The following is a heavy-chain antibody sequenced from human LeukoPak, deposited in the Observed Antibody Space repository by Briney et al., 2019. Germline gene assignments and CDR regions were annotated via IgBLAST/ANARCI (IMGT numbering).Heavy chain of an antibody. CDR3: AKRPSCSGGSCYHFDY. Sequence: GALRLSCAASGFTFSSYGMHWVGQAPGKGLEWVAIISYDGSNKYYADSVKGRFTTSRDNSENTLYLQMNSLRAEDTAVYYCAKRPSCSGGSCYHFDYWGQGTLVTVSS. V-gene: IGHV3-30*18. CDR1: GFTFSSYG. D-gene: IGHD2-15*01. CDR2: ISYDGSNK. J-gene: IGHJ4*02.